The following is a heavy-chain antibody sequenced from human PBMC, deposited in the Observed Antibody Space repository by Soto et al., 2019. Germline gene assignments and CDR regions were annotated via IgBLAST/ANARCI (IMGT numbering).Heavy chain of an antibody. Sequence: EVQLLESGGGLVQPGGSLRLSCAASGFTFSRFAMSWVRQGPGKGLEWVSAINGSDGSTYYADSVKGRFTTSRDNSKNTMYLHRNSLRDEDTHVYYCAKGRYFDWLSPYNGFDPWGQGTLVTVSS. V-gene: IGHV3-23*01. CDR3: AKGRYFDWLSPYNGFDP. D-gene: IGHD3-9*01. CDR2: INGSDGST. J-gene: IGHJ5*02. CDR1: GFTFSRFA.